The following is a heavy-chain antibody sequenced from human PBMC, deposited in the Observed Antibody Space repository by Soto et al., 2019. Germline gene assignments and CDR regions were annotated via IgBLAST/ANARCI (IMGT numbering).Heavy chain of an antibody. V-gene: IGHV3-49*03. CDR1: GFTFGDYA. CDR2: VRSKGYGGTT. CDR3: ARYTYKRRYSYYGMDV. D-gene: IGHD1-20*01. Sequence: PGGSLRLSCTTSGFTFGDYAMSWFRQAPGKGLEWVGVVRSKGYGGTTDYAASVKGRFDISRDDSKSIAYLQMNSVTTEDTAVYFCARYTYKRRYSYYGMDVWGPGTRVTVSS. J-gene: IGHJ6*02.